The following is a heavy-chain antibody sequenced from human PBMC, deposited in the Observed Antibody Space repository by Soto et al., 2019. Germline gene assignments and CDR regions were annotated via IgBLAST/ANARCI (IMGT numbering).Heavy chain of an antibody. Sequence: GSLRLSCAASGFTFDDYSMHWVRQAPGKGLEWISLINWDGGSTYYADSVKGRFTISRDNSKKSLYLQMNSLRADDTAVYYCARECVDTVTSITIPFDYWGQGALVTVSS. CDR3: ARECVDTVTSITIPFDY. CDR2: INWDGGST. J-gene: IGHJ4*02. V-gene: IGHV3-43*01. CDR1: GFTFDDYS. D-gene: IGHD5-12*01.